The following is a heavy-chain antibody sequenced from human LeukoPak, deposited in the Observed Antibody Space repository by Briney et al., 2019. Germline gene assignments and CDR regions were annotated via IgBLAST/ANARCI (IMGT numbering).Heavy chain of an antibody. V-gene: IGHV4-59*01. J-gene: IGHJ3*02. CDR1: GGSISSYY. D-gene: IGHD4-17*01. CDR3: ARDGMTTVTTGAFDI. CDR2: IYYSGST. Sequence: ASETLSLNCTVSGGSISSYYWSWIRQPPGKGLEWIGYIYYSGSTNYNPSLKSRVTISVDTSKKQFSLKLSSVTAADTAVYYCARDGMTTVTTGAFDIWGQGTMVTVSS.